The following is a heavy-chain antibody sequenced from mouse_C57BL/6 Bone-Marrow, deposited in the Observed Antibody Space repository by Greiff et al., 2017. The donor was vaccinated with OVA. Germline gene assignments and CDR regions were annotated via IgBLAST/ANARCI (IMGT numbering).Heavy chain of an antibody. J-gene: IGHJ4*01. V-gene: IGHV1-69*01. Sequence: QVQLQQPGAELVMPGASVKLSCKASGYTFTSYWMHWVKQRPGQGLEWIGEIDPSDSYTNYNQKFKGKSTLTVDKSSSTAYMQLSSLTSEDAAVYYCARDGKDGLLYYAMDYGGQGTSVTVSS. D-gene: IGHD2-1*01. CDR2: IDPSDSYT. CDR1: GYTFTSYW. CDR3: ARDGKDGLLYYAMDY.